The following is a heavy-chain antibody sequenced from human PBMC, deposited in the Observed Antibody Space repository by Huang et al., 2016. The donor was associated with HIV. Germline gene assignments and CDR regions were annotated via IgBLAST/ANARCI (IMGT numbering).Heavy chain of an antibody. CDR1: GFIFGNYG. CDR2: IRSKDYSEKT. CDR3: TRDSVYPNYYDGSGFYFDY. V-gene: IGHV3-49*05. D-gene: IGHD3-22*01. Sequence: EVQFVESGGGLVKPGRSLRLSCTASGFIFGNYGMSWFRQATGKGVEWVGFIRSKDYSEKTEYAASVKGRFTISRDDSKSIAYLQMNSLKPEDTAVYYCTRDSVYPNYYDGSGFYFDYWGQGTLVTVSS. J-gene: IGHJ4*02.